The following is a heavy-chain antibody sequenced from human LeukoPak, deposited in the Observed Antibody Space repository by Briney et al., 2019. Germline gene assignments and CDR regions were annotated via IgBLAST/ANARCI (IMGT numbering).Heavy chain of an antibody. CDR1: GGTFSSYA. D-gene: IGHD5-24*01. J-gene: IGHJ4*02. Sequence: PMASLKVSCTASGGTFSSYAINWVRQAPGQGLEWVGRIIPIFGIANYAQTFQGRVTITADKSTSTAYLELSSLRSEDTAVYDCASDQATITHPVLKRDYWGQGTLVTVSS. CDR3: ASDQATITHPVLKRDY. CDR2: IIPIFGIA. V-gene: IGHV1-69*04.